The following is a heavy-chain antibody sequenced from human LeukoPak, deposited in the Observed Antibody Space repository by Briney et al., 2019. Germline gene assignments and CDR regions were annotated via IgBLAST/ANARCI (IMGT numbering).Heavy chain of an antibody. Sequence: GRSLRLSCAASGFTFSSYAMHWVRQAPGKGLEWVAVISYDGSNKYYADSVKGRFTVSRDNSKNGLYLQMSSLTAADTAVYYCAKDRSIGTYYTFDHWGQGTLVTVSS. J-gene: IGHJ4*02. CDR3: AKDRSIGTYYTFDH. CDR2: ISYDGSNK. V-gene: IGHV3-30*04. D-gene: IGHD1-26*01. CDR1: GFTFSSYA.